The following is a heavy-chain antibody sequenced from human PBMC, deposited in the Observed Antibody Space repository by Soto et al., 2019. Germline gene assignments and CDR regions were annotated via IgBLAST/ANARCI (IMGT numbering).Heavy chain of an antibody. CDR2: ISAGGST. CDR3: ANVPIWCSSTRCYTEGFDY. CDR1: GFTFSDYA. V-gene: IGHV3-23*01. D-gene: IGHD2-2*02. J-gene: IGHJ4*02. Sequence: QHGGSLRLSCTASGFTFSDYAMSWVRHPPGKGLEWVSVISAGGSTYYADSVKGRFTVSRANSKNTLYLQMNSLRAEDTAVYYCANVPIWCSSTRCYTEGFDYWGQGTLVTVSS.